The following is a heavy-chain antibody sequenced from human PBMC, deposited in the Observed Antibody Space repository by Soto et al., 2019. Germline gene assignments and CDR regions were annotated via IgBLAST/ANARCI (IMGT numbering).Heavy chain of an antibody. J-gene: IGHJ6*02. V-gene: IGHV3-23*01. CDR3: AKVTGSSWLYYHGMDV. CDR2: ISGSGGST. CDR1: GFTFSSYA. Sequence: GGSLRLSCAASGFTFSSYAMSWVRQAPGKGLEWVSAISGSGGSTYYADSVKGRFTISRDNSKNTLYLQMNSLRAEDTAVYYCAKVTGSSWLYYHGMDVWGQGTTVTVSS. D-gene: IGHD6-13*01.